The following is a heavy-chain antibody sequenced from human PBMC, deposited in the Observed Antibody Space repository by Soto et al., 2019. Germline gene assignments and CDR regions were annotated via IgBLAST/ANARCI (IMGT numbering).Heavy chain of an antibody. CDR2: IYYTGST. Sequence: SETLSLTCTVSGGSISSSYWSWVRQPPGKGLEWIGYIYYTGSTNYNPSLKSRVTISVDTSKNHFSLKLSSVTAADTAVYYCAREKYYFGSGTLSGMDVWGQGTTVTVSS. V-gene: IGHV4-59*01. CDR1: GGSISSSY. CDR3: AREKYYFGSGTLSGMDV. D-gene: IGHD3-10*01. J-gene: IGHJ6*02.